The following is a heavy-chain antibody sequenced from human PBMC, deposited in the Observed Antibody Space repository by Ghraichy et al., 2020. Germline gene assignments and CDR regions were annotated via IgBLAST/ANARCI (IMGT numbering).Heavy chain of an antibody. Sequence: SVKVSCKASGGTLSSYAISWVRQAPGQGLEWMGRIIPILGIANYAQKFQGRVTITADKSTSTAYMELSSLRSEDTAVYYCERLESIVGATKGTTNFDYWGQGTLVTVSS. V-gene: IGHV1-69*10. CDR2: IIPILGIA. CDR3: ERLESIVGATKGTTNFDY. J-gene: IGHJ4*02. D-gene: IGHD1-26*01. CDR1: GGTLSSYA.